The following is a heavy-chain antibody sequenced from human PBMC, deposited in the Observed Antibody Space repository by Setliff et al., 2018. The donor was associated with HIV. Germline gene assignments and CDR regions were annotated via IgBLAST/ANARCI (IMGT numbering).Heavy chain of an antibody. J-gene: IGHJ4*02. Sequence: SETLSLTCAVYGAPLNGFFWSWVRQRPERGLEWIGEVNHSGTTNYNPSLKSRVTISVDTSKNQFSLRLSSVTAADTAVYYCATYSAGEGGRGYWGQGRLVTVSS. CDR1: GAPLNGFF. CDR3: ATYSAGEGGRGY. V-gene: IGHV4-34*01. D-gene: IGHD1-26*01. CDR2: VNHSGTT.